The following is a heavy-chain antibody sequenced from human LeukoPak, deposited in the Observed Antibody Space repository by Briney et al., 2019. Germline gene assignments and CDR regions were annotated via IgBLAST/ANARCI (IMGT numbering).Heavy chain of an antibody. V-gene: IGHV1-2*02. CDR1: GYTFTGYY. J-gene: IGHJ4*02. Sequence: GASVKVSCKASGYTFTGYYMNWVRQAPGQGLEWMGWINPNSGGTNYAQKFQGRVTMTRDTSISTAYMELSRLRSDDTAVYYCARAEMGYYYDSSGYDFDYWGQGTLVTVSS. CDR2: INPNSGGT. CDR3: ARAEMGYYYDSSGYDFDY. D-gene: IGHD3-22*01.